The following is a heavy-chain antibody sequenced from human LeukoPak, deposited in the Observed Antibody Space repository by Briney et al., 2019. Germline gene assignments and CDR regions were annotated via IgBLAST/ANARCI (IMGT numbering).Heavy chain of an antibody. CDR3: AKKRVAVAGTHYFDY. Sequence: PGGSLRLSCEASGFTFSNYAMSWVRQTPGKGLECVSVISGGGDTYSPDSVKGRFTISRDNSKNTLFLQMNSLRVEDTAVYYCAKKRVAVAGTHYFDYWGQGTLVTVSS. CDR1: GFTFSNYA. D-gene: IGHD6-19*01. CDR2: ISGGGDT. J-gene: IGHJ4*02. V-gene: IGHV3-23*01.